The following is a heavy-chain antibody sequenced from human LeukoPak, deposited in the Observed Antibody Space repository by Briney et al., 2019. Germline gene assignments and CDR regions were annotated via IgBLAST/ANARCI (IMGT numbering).Heavy chain of an antibody. V-gene: IGHV3-23*01. J-gene: IGHJ4*02. CDR3: AKSPSFSWGYFDY. CDR1: GFTFSSYA. Sequence: GGSLRLSCAVSGFTFSSYAMNWVRQAPGKGLEWVSGISGSGSSGSSTYYADSVKGRFTISRDNSKNTIYLQMNSLRAEDTAVYYCAKSPSFSWGYFDYWGQGTLVTVSS. D-gene: IGHD3-16*02. CDR2: ISGSGSSGSST.